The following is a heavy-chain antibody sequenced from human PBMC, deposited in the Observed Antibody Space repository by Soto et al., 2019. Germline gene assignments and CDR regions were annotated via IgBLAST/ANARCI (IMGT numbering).Heavy chain of an antibody. J-gene: IGHJ5*02. Sequence: SQTLSLTCAISGDSVSSNIAAWNWIRQSPSRGLEWLGRTYYRSKWYNDYAVSVESRITINPDTSKNQFSLQLNSVTPEDTAVYYCARAKFEVESSWNWFDHCVQGTLVTVSS. V-gene: IGHV6-1*01. CDR3: ARAKFEVESSWNWFDH. D-gene: IGHD2-15*01. CDR1: GDSVSSNIAA. CDR2: TYYRSKWYN.